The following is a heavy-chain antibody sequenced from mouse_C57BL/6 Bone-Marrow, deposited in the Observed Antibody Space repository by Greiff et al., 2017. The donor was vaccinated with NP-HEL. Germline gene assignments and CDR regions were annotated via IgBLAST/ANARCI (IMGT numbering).Heavy chain of an antibody. D-gene: IGHD2-3*01. CDR3: TRDGYSYAMDY. J-gene: IGHJ4*01. CDR2: ISSGGDYI. Sequence: DVQLVESGEGLVKPGGSLKLSCAASGFTFSSYAMSWVRQTPEKRLEWVAYISSGGDYIYYADTVKGRFTISRDNARNTLYLQMSSLKSEDTAMYYCTRDGYSYAMDYWGQGTSVTVSS. CDR1: GFTFSSYA. V-gene: IGHV5-9-1*02.